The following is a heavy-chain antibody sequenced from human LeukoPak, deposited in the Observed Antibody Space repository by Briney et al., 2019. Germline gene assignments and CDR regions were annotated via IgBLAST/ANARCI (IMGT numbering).Heavy chain of an antibody. CDR1: GYTFSDYY. J-gene: IGHJ4*02. D-gene: IGHD1-26*01. CDR2: VNPKNGGT. Sequence: ASVKVSCKASGYTFSDYYIHWVRQAPGQGLEWMGWVNPKNGGTNYAQKFQGRVTMTRDTSIGTLYMELSRLESDDTAIYYCARESSGGSYYAYWGQGTLVTVSA. V-gene: IGHV1-2*02. CDR3: ARESSGGSYYAY.